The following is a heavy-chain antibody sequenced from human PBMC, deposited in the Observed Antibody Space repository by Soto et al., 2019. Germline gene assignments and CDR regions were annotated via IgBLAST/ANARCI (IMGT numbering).Heavy chain of an antibody. CDR1: GFTFSNAW. V-gene: IGHV3-15*01. CDR2: IKSKNDGGTT. J-gene: IGHJ3*02. D-gene: IGHD3-3*01. CDR3: TTGSGYDFWSGYFGIAKDDAFDI. Sequence: PGGSLRLSCAASGFTFSNAWMSWVRQAPGKGLEWVGRIKSKNDGGTTDYAAPVKGRFTISRDDSKNTLYLQMNSLKTEDTAVYYCTTGSGYDFWSGYFGIAKDDAFDIWGQGTMVTVSS.